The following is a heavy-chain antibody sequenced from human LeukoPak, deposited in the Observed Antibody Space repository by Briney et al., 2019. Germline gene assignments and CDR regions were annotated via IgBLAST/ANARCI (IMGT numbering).Heavy chain of an antibody. CDR1: GFTFSNAW. V-gene: IGHV3-15*01. Sequence: GGSLRLSCAASGFTFSNAWMSWVRQAPGKGLEWVGRIKSKTDGGTTDYAAPVKGRFTISRDDSKNTLYLQMNSLKTEDTAVYYCTTGMYCSSTSCYAVPYYYYYYMDVWGKGTTVTISS. CDR2: IKSKTDGGTT. D-gene: IGHD2-2*01. CDR3: TTGMYCSSTSCYAVPYYYYYYMDV. J-gene: IGHJ6*03.